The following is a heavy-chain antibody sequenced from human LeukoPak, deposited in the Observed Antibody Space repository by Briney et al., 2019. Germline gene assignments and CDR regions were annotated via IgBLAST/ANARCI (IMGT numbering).Heavy chain of an antibody. CDR2: VYTSGST. CDR3: ARDIDPLLGYCSSASCSGPEQSTLPNNWFDP. J-gene: IGHJ5*02. CDR1: GGSISSYY. Sequence: SETLSLTCLVSGGSISSYYWSWIRQPAGKGLEWIGRVYTSGSTNYNPSLMSRVTMSVDTSKNQLSLALRSVTAADAAVYYCARDIDPLLGYCSSASCSGPEQSTLPNNWFDPWGQGTLVTVSS. D-gene: IGHD2-15*01. V-gene: IGHV4-4*07.